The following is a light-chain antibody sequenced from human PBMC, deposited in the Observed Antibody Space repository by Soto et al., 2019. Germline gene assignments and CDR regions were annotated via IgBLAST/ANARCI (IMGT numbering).Light chain of an antibody. CDR2: GVK. CDR3: SSYTTSYFYV. CDR1: GRDIGAYDY. V-gene: IGLV2-14*01. Sequence: QSVLTQPASVSGSPGQSITISCTGSGRDIGAYDYVSWYQQHPGKAPKLLIYGVKNRPSGVSHRFSASKSAFTASLTISGLQAEDEAHYYCSSYTTSYFYVFGPGTKVTVL. J-gene: IGLJ1*01.